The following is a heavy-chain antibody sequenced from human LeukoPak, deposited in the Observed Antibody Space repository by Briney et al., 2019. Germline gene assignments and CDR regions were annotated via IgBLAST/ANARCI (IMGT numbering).Heavy chain of an antibody. CDR3: ARASIGAVPYYYYMDV. CDR1: GLTFSNSW. D-gene: IGHD2-2*01. J-gene: IGHJ6*03. V-gene: IGHV3-20*04. Sequence: GGSLRLSCAASGLTFSNSWMSWVRQVPGKGLEWVSGINWNGGSTGYADSVKGRFTISRDNAKNSLYLQMNSLRAEDTALYYCARASIGAVPYYYYMDVWGKGTTVTVSS. CDR2: INWNGGST.